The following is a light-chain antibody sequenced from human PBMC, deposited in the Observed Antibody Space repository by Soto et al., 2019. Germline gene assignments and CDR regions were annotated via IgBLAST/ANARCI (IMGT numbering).Light chain of an antibody. CDR2: GAF. CDR3: QQYGTSPWT. V-gene: IGKV3-20*01. J-gene: IGKJ1*01. CDR1: QSISSNY. Sequence: EIVLTQSPGTLSLSPGERATLSCRASQSISSNYLAWYQQKPGQAPRLLIYGAFSRAVGIPDNFSGSGSGTDFTLTNYRLEPEDFAVYYCQQYGTSPWTFGQGTKVEIK.